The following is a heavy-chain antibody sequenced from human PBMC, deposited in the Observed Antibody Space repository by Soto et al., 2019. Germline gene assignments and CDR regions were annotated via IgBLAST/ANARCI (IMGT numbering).Heavy chain of an antibody. D-gene: IGHD6-13*01. V-gene: IGHV4-34*01. CDR2: INHSGST. CDR1: GGSFSGYY. Sequence: SETLSLTCAVYGGSFSGYYWSWIRQPPGKGLEWIGEINHSGSTNYNPSLKSRVTISVDTSKNQFSLKLISVTAADTAVYYCARESRARGSIAAAGTSAFDIWGQGTMVTVSS. CDR3: ARESRARGSIAAAGTSAFDI. J-gene: IGHJ3*02.